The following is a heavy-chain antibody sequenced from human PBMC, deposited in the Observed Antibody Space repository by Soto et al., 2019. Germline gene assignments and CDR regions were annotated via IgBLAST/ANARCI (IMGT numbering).Heavy chain of an antibody. D-gene: IGHD5-18*01. CDR1: GFTFTSSA. Sequence: SVKVSCKASGFTFTSSAVQWVRQARGQRLEWIGWIVVGSGNTNYAQNFQGRVTMTRDTSTSTVYMELSSLRSEDTAVYYCARDTAMDDYYYGMDVWGQGTTVTVSS. V-gene: IGHV1-58*01. CDR2: IVVGSGNT. CDR3: ARDTAMDDYYYGMDV. J-gene: IGHJ6*02.